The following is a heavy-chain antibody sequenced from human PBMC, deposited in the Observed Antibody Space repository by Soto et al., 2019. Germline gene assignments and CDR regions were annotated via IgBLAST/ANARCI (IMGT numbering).Heavy chain of an antibody. Sequence: QVQLQESAPGLVKPSETLSLTCGASGVSITRSFWWHWVRQSPGKGLERFGEIYHTGSTNYNPSLRCRVTISVDHARNQVSLSLTALTAANTGFYFCAAKGGGNGLEHWGQGTRFTVSS. CDR2: IYHTGST. CDR1: GVSITRSFW. J-gene: IGHJ4*02. CDR3: AAKGGGNGLEH. V-gene: IGHV4-4*02. D-gene: IGHD3-16*01.